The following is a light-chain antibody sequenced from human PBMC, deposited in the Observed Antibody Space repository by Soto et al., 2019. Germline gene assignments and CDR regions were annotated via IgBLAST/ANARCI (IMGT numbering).Light chain of an antibody. CDR2: AVS. Sequence: QSALTHPRSVSGSPGQSVTISCTGTSGDIGTYDHVSWYQQHPGKAPKLIIYAVSKRPSGVPDRFSGSKSGITASLTISGLQADDEADYYCSSYAGSYIYVFATGTKVTVL. J-gene: IGLJ1*01. CDR1: SGDIGTYDH. V-gene: IGLV2-11*01. CDR3: SSYAGSYIYV.